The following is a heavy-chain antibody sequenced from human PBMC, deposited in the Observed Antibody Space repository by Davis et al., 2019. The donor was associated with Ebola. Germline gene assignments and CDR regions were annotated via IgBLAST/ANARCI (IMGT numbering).Heavy chain of an antibody. CDR2: ISSSSSAI. CDR1: GVGFSSYS. CDR3: ATYGPMSVY. J-gene: IGHJ4*02. V-gene: IGHV3-48*02. D-gene: IGHD3-10*01. Sequence: PGGSLRLSCAASGVGFSSYSMNWVRQTPGKGLEWLSYISSSSSAIYYADSVKGRFTISRDNAKNSLYLQMNSLRHEDTAVYHCATYGPMSVYWGQGTLVTVSS.